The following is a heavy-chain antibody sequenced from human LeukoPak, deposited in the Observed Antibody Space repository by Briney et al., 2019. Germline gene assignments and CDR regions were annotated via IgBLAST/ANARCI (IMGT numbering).Heavy chain of an antibody. V-gene: IGHV4-59*01. Sequence: SETLSLTCAVYGGSFSGYYWSWIRQPPGKGLEWIGYIYYSGSTNYNPSLKSRVTISVDTSKNQFSLKLSSVTAADTAVYYCARDMVRGSYGVGFDPWGQGTLVTVSS. CDR1: GGSFSGYY. CDR3: ARDMVRGSYGVGFDP. CDR2: IYYSGST. D-gene: IGHD3-16*01. J-gene: IGHJ5*02.